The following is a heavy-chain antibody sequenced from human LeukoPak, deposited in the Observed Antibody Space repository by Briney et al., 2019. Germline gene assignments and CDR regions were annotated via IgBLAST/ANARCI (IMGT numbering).Heavy chain of an antibody. CDR2: IKQGGSEK. J-gene: IGHJ4*02. Sequence: SGGSLRLSCAASGFTFSSYWMSWVRQAPGKGLEWVANIKQGGSEKYYVDSVKGRFTISRDNAKNSLYLQMNSLRAEDTAVYYCASLVGLRFLEWLSPLDYWGQGTLVTVSS. CDR3: ASLVGLRFLEWLSPLDY. V-gene: IGHV3-7*01. D-gene: IGHD3-3*01. CDR1: GFTFSSYW.